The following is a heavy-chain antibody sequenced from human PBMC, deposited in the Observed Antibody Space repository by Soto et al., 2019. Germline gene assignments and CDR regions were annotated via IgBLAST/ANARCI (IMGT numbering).Heavy chain of an antibody. CDR2: IHPNGRT. CDR1: GGSISSDNW. D-gene: IGHD2-2*01. J-gene: IGHJ4*02. CDR3: ATRYCIHTTCYVY. Sequence: QVQLQESGPGLVEPSGTLSLTCAVSGGSISSDNWWTWVRQPPGEGLEWIGEIHPNGRTNYKPSLKSRITISVDKSEIQFSLWLTSVTAADTALYYCATRYCIHTTCYVYWGQGTLVTVSS. V-gene: IGHV4-4*02.